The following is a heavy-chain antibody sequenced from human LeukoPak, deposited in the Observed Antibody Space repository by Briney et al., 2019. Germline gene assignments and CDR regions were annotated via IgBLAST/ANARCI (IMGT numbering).Heavy chain of an antibody. D-gene: IGHD3-3*01. Sequence: ASVKVSCKASGYTFTSYGITWVRQAPGEGLEWMGXXSTYNDNTNYAQKLQGRVTMTTDTSTSTAYMELRSLRSDDTAVYYCARRYISTIFGVVIYYFDYWGQGTLVTVSS. CDR1: GYTFTSYG. J-gene: IGHJ4*02. V-gene: IGHV1-18*01. CDR3: ARRYISTIFGVVIYYFDY. CDR2: XSTYNDNT.